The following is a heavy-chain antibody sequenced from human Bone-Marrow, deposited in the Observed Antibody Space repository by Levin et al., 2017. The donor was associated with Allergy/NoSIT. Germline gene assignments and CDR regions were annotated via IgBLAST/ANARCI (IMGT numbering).Heavy chain of an antibody. CDR1: GASIGSDSLY. V-gene: IGHV4-61*01. Sequence: SSETLSLTCTVSGASIGSDSLYWSWVRQPPGGGLEWIGYVYYTGFTNYNPSLETRLSLSVVPSKHPFSLEMTSVTAADTAVYYCAKLHEASNSAFDIWGQGTMVTVSS. CDR3: AKLHEASNSAFDI. J-gene: IGHJ3*02. D-gene: IGHD4-11*01. CDR2: VYYTGFT.